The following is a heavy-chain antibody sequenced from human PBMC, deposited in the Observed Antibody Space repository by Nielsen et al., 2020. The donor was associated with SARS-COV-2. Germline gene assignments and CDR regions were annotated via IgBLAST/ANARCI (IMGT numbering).Heavy chain of an antibody. Sequence: GESLKISCTASGFTFGDYAMSWVRQAPGKGLEWVGFIRSKAYGGTTEYAASVKGRFTISRDDSKSIAYLQMNSLKTEDTAVYYCTRDWGNVQKIDYYGMDVWGQGTTVTVSS. CDR3: TRDWGNVQKIDYYGMDV. D-gene: IGHD7-27*01. CDR1: GFTFGDYA. J-gene: IGHJ6*02. V-gene: IGHV3-49*04. CDR2: IRSKAYGGTT.